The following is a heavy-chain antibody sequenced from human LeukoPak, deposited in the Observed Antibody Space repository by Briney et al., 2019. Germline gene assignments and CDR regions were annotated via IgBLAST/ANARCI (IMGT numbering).Heavy chain of an antibody. CDR3: ARGVGLSDY. J-gene: IGHJ4*02. V-gene: IGHV4-59*01. CDR1: GVSSSSNY. CDR2: IYHSGST. Sequence: PSETLSCTCTGSGVSSSSNYWSWMRQPQGKGLEWIGYIYHSGSTNYNPSLKSRVTISVDTSKSQFSLKLRSVTAADTDVYYCARGVGLSDYWGQGTLVTVSS. D-gene: IGHD1-26*01.